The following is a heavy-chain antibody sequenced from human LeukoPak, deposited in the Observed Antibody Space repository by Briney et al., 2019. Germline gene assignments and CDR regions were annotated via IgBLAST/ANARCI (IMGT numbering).Heavy chain of an antibody. D-gene: IGHD3-10*01. V-gene: IGHV4-61*08. J-gene: IGHJ4*02. Sequence: PSETLSLTCTVSGGSISNGDHYWSWIRQPPGKGLEWIGYIYYSGSTNYNPSLKSRVTISVDTSKIRFSLKLSSVTAADMAVYYCARIVIYGSGSYWGNYFDYWGQGTLVTVSS. CDR3: ARIVIYGSGSYWGNYFDY. CDR2: IYYSGST. CDR1: GGSISNGDHY.